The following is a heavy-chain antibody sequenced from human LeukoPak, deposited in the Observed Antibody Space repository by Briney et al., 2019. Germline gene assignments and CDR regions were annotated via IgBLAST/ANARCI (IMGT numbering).Heavy chain of an antibody. CDR3: ARDSAYRENWFDP. V-gene: IGHV1-69*13. J-gene: IGHJ5*02. Sequence: SVKVSCKASGGTFSSYAISWVRQAPGQGLEWMGGIIPIFGTANYAQKFQGRVTITADESTSTAYTELSSLRSEDTAVYYCARDSAYRENWFDPWGQGTLVTVSS. D-gene: IGHD3-10*01. CDR1: GGTFSSYA. CDR2: IIPIFGTA.